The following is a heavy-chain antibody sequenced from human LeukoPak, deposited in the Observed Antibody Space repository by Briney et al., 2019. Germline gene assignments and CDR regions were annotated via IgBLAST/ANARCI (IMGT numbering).Heavy chain of an antibody. CDR1: GFTFSDYY. V-gene: IGHV3-11*01. J-gene: IGHJ4*02. CDR3: ARVRGIAAAQYYFDY. CDR2: ISSSGITT. D-gene: IGHD6-13*01. Sequence: PGGSLRLSCAASGFTFSDYYMSWIRQAPGKGLEWVSYISSSGITTYYADSVKGRFTISTDNPKNSLYLQMNSLRAEDTAVYYCARVRGIAAAQYYFDYWGQGTLVTVSS.